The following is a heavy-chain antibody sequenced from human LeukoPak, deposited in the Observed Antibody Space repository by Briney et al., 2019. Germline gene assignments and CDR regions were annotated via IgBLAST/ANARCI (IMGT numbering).Heavy chain of an antibody. V-gene: IGHV1-2*06. J-gene: IGHJ4*02. Sequence: ASVKVSCKASGYTFTGYFIHWVRQAPGQELEWMGRISPNNGGTNYAQKFQGRVTMTSDTSISTAYVELSSLRSDDTALYYCARQGIAAAVDYWGQGTLVTVSS. D-gene: IGHD6-13*01. CDR2: ISPNNGGT. CDR1: GYTFTGYF. CDR3: ARQGIAAAVDY.